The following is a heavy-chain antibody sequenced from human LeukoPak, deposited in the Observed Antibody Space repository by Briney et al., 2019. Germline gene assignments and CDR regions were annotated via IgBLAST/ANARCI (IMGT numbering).Heavy chain of an antibody. Sequence: SETLSLTCTVSGDSISSRDWWSWVRQSPGKGLDWIGDIYQSGFTNYDPSLKSRLTISIDKSKNQFSLNLSSVTAADTAVYYCARVFRLVGADYSPYYYMDVWGKGTTVTVSS. J-gene: IGHJ6*03. CDR2: IYQSGFT. V-gene: IGHV4-4*02. D-gene: IGHD1-26*01. CDR1: GDSISSRDW. CDR3: ARVFRLVGADYSPYYYMDV.